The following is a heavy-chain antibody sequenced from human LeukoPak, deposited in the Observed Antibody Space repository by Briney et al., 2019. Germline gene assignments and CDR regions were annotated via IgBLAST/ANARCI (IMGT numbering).Heavy chain of an antibody. CDR1: GYTFTGDY. CDR2: INPNSGGT. CDR3: ARGNQVYYYYGMDV. Sequence: GASVKVSCKASGYTFTGDYMHWVRQAPGQGLEWMGWINPNSGGTNYAQKFQGRVTLTRDTSINTAYMELSSLRSDDTAVYYCARGNQVYYYYGMDVWGQGTTVTVSS. J-gene: IGHJ6*02. V-gene: IGHV1-2*02.